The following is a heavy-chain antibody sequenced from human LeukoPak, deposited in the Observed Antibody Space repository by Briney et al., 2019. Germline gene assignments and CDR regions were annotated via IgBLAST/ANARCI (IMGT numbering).Heavy chain of an antibody. D-gene: IGHD3-3*01. Sequence: GGSLRLSCAASGFTFSNAWMIWVRQAPGKGLEWVGRIKSKTDGGTTDYAAPVKGRFTISRDDSKNTLYLQMNSLRAEDTAVYYCARDLRRLFAIFGRTTPPEIDPWGQGTLVTVSS. CDR2: IKSKTDGGTT. CDR1: GFTFSNAW. J-gene: IGHJ5*02. CDR3: ARDLRRLFAIFGRTTPPEIDP. V-gene: IGHV3-15*07.